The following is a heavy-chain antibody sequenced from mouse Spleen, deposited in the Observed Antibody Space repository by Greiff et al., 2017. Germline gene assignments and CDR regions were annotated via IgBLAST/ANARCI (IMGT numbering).Heavy chain of an antibody. CDR3: ARHGGMITTAFDV. V-gene: IGHV5-9-2*01. D-gene: IGHD2-4*01. J-gene: IGHJ1*01. CDR2: ISGGGSYT. CDR1: GFTFSSYG. Sequence: EVKLVESGGGLVKPGGSLKLSCAASGFTFSSYGMSWVRQTPEKRLEWVATISGGGSYTYYPDSVKGRFTISRDNAKNNLYLQMSSLRSEDTALYYCARHGGMITTAFDVWGAGTTVTVSS.